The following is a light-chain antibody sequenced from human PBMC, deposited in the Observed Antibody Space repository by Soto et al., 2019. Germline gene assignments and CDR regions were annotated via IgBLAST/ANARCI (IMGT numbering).Light chain of an antibody. CDR3: SSYRSSSKRV. CDR1: SSDVGGYNY. V-gene: IGLV2-14*03. Sequence: QSVLTQPASVSGSPGQSITISCTGTSSDVGGYNYVSWYQQHPGKAPKLMIYDVSNRPSGVSNRFSGSKSSNTASLTISGLQAEDEADYYCSSYRSSSKRVFGTGTKVTVL. J-gene: IGLJ1*01. CDR2: DVS.